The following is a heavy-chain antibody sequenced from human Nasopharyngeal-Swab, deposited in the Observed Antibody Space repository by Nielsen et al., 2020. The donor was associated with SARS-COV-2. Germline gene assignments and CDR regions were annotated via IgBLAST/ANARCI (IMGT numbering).Heavy chain of an antibody. Sequence: ASVNVSCKASGYTFTGYYLHWVRQAPGQGLEWMGWINPNSCGTNYAQKFQGWVTMTSDTSISTAYMELSRLRSDDTAVYYCAIPDPGSSWHKNYYYYGMDVWGQGTTVTVSS. CDR2: INPNSCGT. D-gene: IGHD6-13*01. J-gene: IGHJ6*02. CDR1: GYTFTGYY. V-gene: IGHV1-2*04. CDR3: AIPDPGSSWHKNYYYYGMDV.